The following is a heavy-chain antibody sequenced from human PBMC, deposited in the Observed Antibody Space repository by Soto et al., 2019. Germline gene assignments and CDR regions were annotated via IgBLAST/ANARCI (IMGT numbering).Heavy chain of an antibody. Sequence: QVHLVQSGAEVKKPGSSVKVSCKASGGTFSNHAINWVRQAPGQGLEWMGRIIPIFTTTNYAQKFQGRVTNTADXSXIXXYMELSSLKHDDTAVYYCAREVAADGTFREDVFDIWGQGTLVTVSS. CDR3: AREVAADGTFREDVFDI. CDR1: GGTFSNHA. CDR2: IIPIFTTT. V-gene: IGHV1-69*12. D-gene: IGHD6-13*01. J-gene: IGHJ3*02.